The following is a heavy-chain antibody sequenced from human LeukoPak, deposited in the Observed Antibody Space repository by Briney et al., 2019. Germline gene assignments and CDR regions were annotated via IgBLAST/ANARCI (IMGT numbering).Heavy chain of an antibody. D-gene: IGHD3-22*01. J-gene: IGHJ5*02. Sequence: PSETLSLTCTVSGGSISSYYWSWIRQPPGKGLEWIGYIYYSGSTNYNPSLKSRVTISVDTSKNQFSLKLSSVTAADTAEYYCARDAYYYDSSGKITRWFDPWGQGTLVTVSS. CDR3: ARDAYYYDSSGKITRWFDP. CDR1: GGSISSYY. CDR2: IYYSGST. V-gene: IGHV4-59*01.